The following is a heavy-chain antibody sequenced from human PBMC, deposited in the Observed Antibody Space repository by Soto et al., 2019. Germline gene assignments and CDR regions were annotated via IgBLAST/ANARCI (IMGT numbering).Heavy chain of an antibody. CDR2: IIPLFGTA. D-gene: IGHD3-9*01. J-gene: IGHJ5*02. V-gene: IGHV1-69*13. CDR1: GGTFSSNV. Sequence: GASVKVSYKASGGTFSSNVITWVRQAPGQGLEWMGVIIPLFGTANYAQKFQGRVTITVDESTSTAYMELSSLRSEDTAVYYCARARGGEDVLTGIYWFDPWGKGTLVTVSS. CDR3: ARARGGEDVLTGIYWFDP.